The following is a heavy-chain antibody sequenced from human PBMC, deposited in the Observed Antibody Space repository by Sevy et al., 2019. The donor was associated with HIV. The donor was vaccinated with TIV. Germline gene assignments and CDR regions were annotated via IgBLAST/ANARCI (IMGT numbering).Heavy chain of an antibody. CDR3: ARQAASMTTESVKDY. CDR2: IYYSAST. Sequence: SETLSLTCSVSGGSISSSSYYWGWIRQPPGKGLEWIGSIYYSASTYYNPSLKSRVTISVDTSKNQFSLKLSSVTAADTAVYYCARQAASMTTESVKDYWGQGTLVTVSS. D-gene: IGHD4-4*01. CDR1: GGSISSSSYY. V-gene: IGHV4-39*01. J-gene: IGHJ4*02.